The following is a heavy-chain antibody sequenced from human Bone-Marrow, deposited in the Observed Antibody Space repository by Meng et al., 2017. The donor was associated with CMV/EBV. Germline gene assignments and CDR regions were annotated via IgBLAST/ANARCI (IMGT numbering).Heavy chain of an antibody. CDR3: ARESDYFDAFDV. CDR2: ICGRCATI. V-gene: IGHV3-48*02. Sequence: GESLKISCAASGFTFSSYAMHWVRQAPGKGLEWVSYICGRCATIYYADSVKGRFTVSRDNAKNSLYLQMNSLRDEDTAVYFCARESDYFDAFDVWGQGTTVTVSS. J-gene: IGHJ3*01. CDR1: GFTFSSYA. D-gene: IGHD2/OR15-2a*01.